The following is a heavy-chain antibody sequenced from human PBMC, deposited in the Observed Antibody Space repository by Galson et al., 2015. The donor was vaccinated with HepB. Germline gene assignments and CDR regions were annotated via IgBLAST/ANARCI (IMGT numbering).Heavy chain of an antibody. J-gene: IGHJ4*02. CDR1: GFTFSSYA. CDR3: AKVSSSWYSR. CDR2: ISGSGGST. V-gene: IGHV3-23*01. Sequence: SLRLSCAASGFTFSSYAMSWVRQAPGKGLEWVSAISGSGGSTYYAASVKGRFTISRENSKNTRYLQMNSLRAEDTAVYYCAKVSSSWYSRWGQGTLVTVSS. D-gene: IGHD6-13*01.